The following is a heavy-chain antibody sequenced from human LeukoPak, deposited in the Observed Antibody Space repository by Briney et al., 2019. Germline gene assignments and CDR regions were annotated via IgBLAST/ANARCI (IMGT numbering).Heavy chain of an antibody. Sequence: GGSLRLSCAASGFTFSNAWMSWVRQAPGKGLEWVGRIKSKTDGGTTDYAAPVKGRFTISRDDSKNTLYLQMNSLKTEDTAVYYCTTADSGSGRYEYELPFDYWGQGTLVTVSS. V-gene: IGHV3-15*01. J-gene: IGHJ4*02. CDR1: GFTFSNAW. D-gene: IGHD6-19*01. CDR3: TTADSGSGRYEYELPFDY. CDR2: IKSKTDGGTT.